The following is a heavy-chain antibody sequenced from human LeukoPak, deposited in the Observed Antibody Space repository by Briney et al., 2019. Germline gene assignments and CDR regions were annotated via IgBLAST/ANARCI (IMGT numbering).Heavy chain of an antibody. CDR1: GFSINSYG. Sequence: PGGSLRLSCAASGFSINSYGMSWVRQAPGKGLEWVSAISGSGGRTYNADSVKGRFTISRDNSENTVYLQMNSLRAEDTAVYYCASRGHVGSGTYSPYDYWGQGTLVSVSS. CDR2: ISGSGGRT. V-gene: IGHV3-23*01. CDR3: ASRGHVGSGTYSPYDY. J-gene: IGHJ4*02. D-gene: IGHD3-10*01.